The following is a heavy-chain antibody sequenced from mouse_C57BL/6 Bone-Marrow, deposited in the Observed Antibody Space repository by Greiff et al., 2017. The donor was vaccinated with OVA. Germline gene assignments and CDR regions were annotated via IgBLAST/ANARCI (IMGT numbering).Heavy chain of an antibody. J-gene: IGHJ1*03. CDR1: GFTFSSYN. CDR3: ASLGNWYFDV. D-gene: IGHD1-1*02. CDR2: ISGGGGNT. V-gene: IGHV5-9*01. Sequence: EVKVVESGGGLVKPGGSLKLSCAVSGFTFSSYNMSWVRQTPEKRLEWVGTISGGGGNTYYPDSVKGLFTISKDNSNNTLYLQMSSLRSEDTALYYCASLGNWYFDVWGTGTTVTVSS.